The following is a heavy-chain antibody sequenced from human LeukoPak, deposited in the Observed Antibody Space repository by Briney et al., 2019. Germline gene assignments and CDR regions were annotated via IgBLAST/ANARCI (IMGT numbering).Heavy chain of an antibody. D-gene: IGHD2-8*02. CDR3: AKELSGGCLDY. J-gene: IGHJ4*02. Sequence: GGSLRLSCAASGFTFSSDGMSWVRQAPGKGLEWVSGISGSGGYTYYADSVKGRFTISRDNSKNRLYLQMNSLRAEDTAVYYCAKELSGGCLDYWGQGTLVTVSS. CDR2: ISGSGGYT. V-gene: IGHV3-23*01. CDR1: GFTFSSDG.